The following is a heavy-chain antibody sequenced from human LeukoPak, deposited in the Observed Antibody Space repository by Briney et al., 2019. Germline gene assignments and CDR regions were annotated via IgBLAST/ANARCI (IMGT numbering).Heavy chain of an antibody. V-gene: IGHV4-34*01. CDR3: VRGAGYDYVWGKTYYFDH. CDR2: IYDSGLT. Sequence: SETLSLTCAVYGGSFSGYYWSWIRQTPGKGLEWIGYIYDSGLTYFNPSLGSRLSMSVETSSNQFSLKLSSVTAADTAVYFCVRGAGYDYVWGKTYYFDHWGRGTLVTVSS. J-gene: IGHJ4*02. CDR1: GGSFSGYY. D-gene: IGHD3-16*01.